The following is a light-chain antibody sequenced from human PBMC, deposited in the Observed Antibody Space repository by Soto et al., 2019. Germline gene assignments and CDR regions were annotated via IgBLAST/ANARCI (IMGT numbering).Light chain of an antibody. J-gene: IGLJ3*02. Sequence: QLVLTQPPSASGSPGQSVTISCTGTSSDVGGYNYVTWYQQHPGKAPKLIIYEVSKRPSGVPDHFSGSKSGNTASLTVSGLQADDEADYYCSSFGGSNHVVFGGGTKVTVL. V-gene: IGLV2-8*01. CDR3: SSFGGSNHVV. CDR1: SSDVGGYNY. CDR2: EVS.